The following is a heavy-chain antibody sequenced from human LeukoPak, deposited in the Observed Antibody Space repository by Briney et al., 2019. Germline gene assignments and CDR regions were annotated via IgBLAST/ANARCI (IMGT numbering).Heavy chain of an antibody. CDR1: GFTFSDHF. V-gene: IGHV3-72*01. CDR3: ASIRGTFGY. D-gene: IGHD1-26*01. J-gene: IGHJ4*02. CDR2: TRNKANSYIT. Sequence: GGSLRLSCAASGFTFSDHFLDWVRQAPGKGLEWVGRTRNKANSYITEYAASVTGRFTISRDDSKNSLYLQMSSLKTDDTAMYYCASIRGTFGYWGQGTLVTVSS.